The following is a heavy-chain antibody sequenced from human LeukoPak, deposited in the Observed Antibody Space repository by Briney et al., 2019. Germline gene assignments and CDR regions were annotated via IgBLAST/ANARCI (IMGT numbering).Heavy chain of an antibody. CDR1: GGSISSSSYY. J-gene: IGHJ6*03. D-gene: IGHD2-2*03. CDR2: IYYSGST. CDR3: ARHCRGYCSSTSCSALGANYYYYMDV. V-gene: IGHV4-39*01. Sequence: PSETLSLTCTVSGGSISSSSYYWGWIRQPPGKGLEWIGSIYYSGSTYYNPSLKSRVTISVDTSKNQFSLKLSSVTAADTAVYYCARHCRGYCSSTSCSALGANYYYYMDVWGKGTTVTVSS.